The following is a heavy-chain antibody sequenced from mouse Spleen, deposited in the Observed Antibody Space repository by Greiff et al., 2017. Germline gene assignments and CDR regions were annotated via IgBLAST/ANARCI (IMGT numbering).Heavy chain of an antibody. CDR3: ARGEAYFDY. J-gene: IGHJ2*01. CDR2: ISSGSSTI. Sequence: EVKLEESGGGLVKPGGSLKLSCAASGFTFSDYGMHWVRQAPEKGLEWVAYISSGSSTIYYADTVKGRFTISRDNAKNTLFLQMTSLRSEDTAMYYCARGEAYFDYWGQGTTLTVSS. V-gene: IGHV5-17*01. CDR1: GFTFSDYG.